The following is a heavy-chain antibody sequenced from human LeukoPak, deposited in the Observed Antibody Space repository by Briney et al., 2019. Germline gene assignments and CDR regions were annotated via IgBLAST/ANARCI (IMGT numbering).Heavy chain of an antibody. D-gene: IGHD3-10*01. Sequence: SESLSLTCTVSGYSIRNSYSWGWIRQSPGKGLEWVGTIYHRGNAYYNPSLQSRVTVSIDTSKNQFSLRLSSVTAADTAVYYCARETEDWFGDLLSYFDYWGRGLLVSVSS. CDR1: GYSIRNSYS. CDR3: ARETEDWFGDLLSYFDY. J-gene: IGHJ4*02. CDR2: IYHRGNA. V-gene: IGHV4-38-2*02.